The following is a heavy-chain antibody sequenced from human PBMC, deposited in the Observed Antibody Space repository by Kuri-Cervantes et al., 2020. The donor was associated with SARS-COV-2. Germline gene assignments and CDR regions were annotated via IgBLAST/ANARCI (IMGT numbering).Heavy chain of an antibody. J-gene: IGHJ6*02. V-gene: IGHV3-30*18. Sequence: GESLKISCAASGFNFSRTDMHWVRQAPGKGLEWVAVISYDGSNKYYADSVKGRFTISRDNSKNTLYLQMNSLRAEDTAVYYCAKDGGSYSFSSAYGMDVWGQGTTVTVSS. CDR1: GFNFSRTD. CDR3: AKDGGSYSFSSAYGMDV. D-gene: IGHD1-26*01. CDR2: ISYDGSNK.